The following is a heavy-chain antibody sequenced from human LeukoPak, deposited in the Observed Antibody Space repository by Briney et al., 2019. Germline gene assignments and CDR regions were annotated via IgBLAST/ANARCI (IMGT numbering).Heavy chain of an antibody. CDR3: ARVSPNYYGSGSLLDY. CDR2: IYYSGST. Sequence: SQTLSLTCTVSGGSISSGGYYWSWIRQHPGKDLEWIGYIYYSGSTYYNPSLKSRVTISVDTSKNQFSLKLSSVTAADTAVYYCARVSPNYYGSGSLLDYWGQGTLVTVSS. V-gene: IGHV4-31*03. J-gene: IGHJ4*02. CDR1: GGSISSGGYY. D-gene: IGHD3-10*01.